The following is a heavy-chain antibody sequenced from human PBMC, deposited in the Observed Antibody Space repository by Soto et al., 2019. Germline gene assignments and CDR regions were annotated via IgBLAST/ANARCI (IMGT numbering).Heavy chain of an antibody. CDR2: TMPILGTG. CDR3: TRGESSDTGDY. V-gene: IGHV1-69*01. Sequence: QVQLVQSGAEVKEPGSSVKVSCKTSGDTFSSYAFNWVRQAPGQGLEWMGGTMPILGTGDYAQKFQGRVTITADESTRSSYMELSGLRSEDTAVYYCTRGESSDTGDYWGQGTLVTVSS. CDR1: GDTFSSYA. D-gene: IGHD3-22*01. J-gene: IGHJ4*02.